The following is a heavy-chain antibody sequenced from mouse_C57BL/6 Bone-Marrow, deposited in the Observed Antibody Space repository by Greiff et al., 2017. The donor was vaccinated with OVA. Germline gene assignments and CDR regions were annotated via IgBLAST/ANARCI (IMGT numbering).Heavy chain of an antibody. CDR2: INPNNGGT. CDR1: GYTFTDYY. J-gene: IGHJ4*01. D-gene: IGHD2-3*01. Sequence: VQLQQSGPELVKPGASVKISCKASGYTFTDYYMNWVKQSHGKSLEWIGDINPNNGGTSYNQKFKGKATLTVDKSSSTAYMELRSLTSEDSAVYYCARFLIYDGYYHAMDYWGQGTSVTVSS. V-gene: IGHV1-26*01. CDR3: ARFLIYDGYYHAMDY.